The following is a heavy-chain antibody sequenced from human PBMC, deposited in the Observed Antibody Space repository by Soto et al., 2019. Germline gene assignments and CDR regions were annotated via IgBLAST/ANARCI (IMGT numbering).Heavy chain of an antibody. CDR1: GYSFTSYW. CDR2: IYPGDFDT. J-gene: IGHJ6*03. Sequence: GESLKISCKGSGYSFTSYWIGWVRQMPGKGLEWMGIIYPGDFDTGYSPSFQGQVTISADKSISTAYLQWSSLKASDTAMYYCARHFGKIAAAGTYYYYYMDVWGKGTTVTVSS. CDR3: ARHFGKIAAAGTYYYYYMDV. D-gene: IGHD6-13*01. V-gene: IGHV5-51*01.